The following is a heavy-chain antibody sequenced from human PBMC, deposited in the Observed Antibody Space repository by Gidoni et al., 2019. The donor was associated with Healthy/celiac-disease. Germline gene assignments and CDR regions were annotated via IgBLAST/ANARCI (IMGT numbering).Heavy chain of an antibody. CDR3: ARDLYYDSSGKVPAFDI. CDR2: IIPIFGTA. CDR1: GGTFSSYA. D-gene: IGHD3-22*01. V-gene: IGHV1-69*01. J-gene: IGHJ3*02. Sequence: QVQLVQSGVELKKPGSSVQVSCMASGGTFSSYAISWLRQAPGQGLEWMGGIIPIFGTANYAQKFQGRVTITADESTSTAYMERSSLRSEDTAVYYCARDLYYDSSGKVPAFDIWGQGTMVTVSS.